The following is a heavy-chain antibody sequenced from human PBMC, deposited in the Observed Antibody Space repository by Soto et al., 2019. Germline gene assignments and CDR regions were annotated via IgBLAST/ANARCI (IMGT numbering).Heavy chain of an antibody. D-gene: IGHD6-13*01. CDR2: ISYDGSNK. CDR1: GFTFSSYG. J-gene: IGHJ4*02. Sequence: GGSLRLSCAASGFTFSSYGMHWVRQAPGKGLEWVAVISYDGSNKYYADSVKGRFTISRDNSKNTLYLQMNSLRAEDTAVYYCAKDPLKYSSWYPGQFDYWGQGTLVTVSS. V-gene: IGHV3-30*18. CDR3: AKDPLKYSSWYPGQFDY.